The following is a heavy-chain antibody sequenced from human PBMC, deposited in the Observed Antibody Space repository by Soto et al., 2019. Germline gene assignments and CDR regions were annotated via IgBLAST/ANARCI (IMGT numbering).Heavy chain of an antibody. CDR3: ARGTLSELELQNGMDV. D-gene: IGHD1-7*01. CDR2: ISAYNGNT. J-gene: IGHJ6*02. CDR1: GYTFTSYG. Sequence: ASVKVSCKASGYTFTSYGICWVRQAPGQGLEWMGWISAYNGNTNYAQKLQGRVTMTTDTSTSTAYMELRSLRSDDTAVYYCARGTLSELELQNGMDVWGQGTTVTVPS. V-gene: IGHV1-18*01.